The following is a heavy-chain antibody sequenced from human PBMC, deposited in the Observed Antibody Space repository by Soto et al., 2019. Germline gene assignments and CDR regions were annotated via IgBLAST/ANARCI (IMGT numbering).Heavy chain of an antibody. Sequence: SETLSLTCSVSGGSISGSYWSCIRQSPGKGLEWLVYVYYTGSTNYSPSLRSRVSISLDTSKNQFSLKLSSVTAAHTAVYYCARDFEPSPGFDPWGQGTLVTVSS. D-gene: IGHD3-9*01. V-gene: IGHV4-59*01. CDR1: GGSISGSY. CDR2: VYYTGST. CDR3: ARDFEPSPGFDP. J-gene: IGHJ5*02.